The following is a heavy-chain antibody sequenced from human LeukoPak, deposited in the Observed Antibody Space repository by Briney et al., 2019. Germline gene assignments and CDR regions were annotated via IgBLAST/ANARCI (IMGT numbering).Heavy chain of an antibody. CDR2: IYHSGST. J-gene: IGHJ4*02. Sequence: PSETLSLTCTVSGYSISSGYYWGWIRQPPGKGLEWIGSIYHSGSTNYNPSLKSRVTISVDTSKNQFSLKLSSVTAADTAVYYCARGVGLTQGGTFDYWGQGTLVTVSS. V-gene: IGHV4-38-2*02. CDR1: GYSISSGYY. CDR3: ARGVGLTQGGTFDY. D-gene: IGHD1-1*01.